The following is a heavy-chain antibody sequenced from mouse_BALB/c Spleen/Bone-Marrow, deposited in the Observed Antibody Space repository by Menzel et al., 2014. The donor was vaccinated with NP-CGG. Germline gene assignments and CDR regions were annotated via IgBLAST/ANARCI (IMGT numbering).Heavy chain of an antibody. J-gene: IGHJ1*01. V-gene: IGHV1S81*02. CDR3: TRSRSYGYGSYEDV. D-gene: IGHD2-2*01. CDR2: LYPSNGVT. CDR1: GYTFTNYH. Sequence: AQLQQSGAELVMPGASVKLSCRVSGYTFTNYHVFWVKQRHGQGHDWSGELYPSNGVTSFNEKLMSKATLTVDISSSTAYMHLGNLASEGSAGYYSTRSRSYGYGSYEDVWGAEAT.